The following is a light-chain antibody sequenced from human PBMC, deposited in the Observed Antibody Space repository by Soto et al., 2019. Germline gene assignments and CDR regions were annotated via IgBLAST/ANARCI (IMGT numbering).Light chain of an antibody. CDR2: DAS. CDR1: QSVRSY. CDR3: QQYNTYST. J-gene: IGKJ5*01. V-gene: IGKV3-11*01. Sequence: EIVLTQSPATLSLSPGERATLSCRASQSVRSYLAWYQHKHGQAPRLLIYDASNRATGIPARFSGSGSGTEFTLTISSLQPDDFATYYCQQYNTYSTFGQGTRLEIK.